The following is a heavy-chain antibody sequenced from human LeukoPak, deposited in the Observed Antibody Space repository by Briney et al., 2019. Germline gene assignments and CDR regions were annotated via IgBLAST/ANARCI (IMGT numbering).Heavy chain of an antibody. CDR2: ISYDGSNK. J-gene: IGHJ4*02. CDR1: GFTFSSYD. D-gene: IGHD6-13*01. CDR3: ARGGSNSWPYYFDY. V-gene: IGHV3-30*03. Sequence: GGSLRLSCAASGFTFSSYDMHWVRQAPGKGLEWVADISYDGSNKYYADSVKGRFTFSRDNAKNSLYLQMNSLRAEDTAVYYCARGGSNSWPYYFDYWGQGTLVTVSS.